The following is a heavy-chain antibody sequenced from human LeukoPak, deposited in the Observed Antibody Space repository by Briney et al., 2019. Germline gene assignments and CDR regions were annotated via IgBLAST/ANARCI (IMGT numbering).Heavy chain of an antibody. CDR1: GGSISSSRYY. D-gene: IGHD3-10*01. J-gene: IGHJ4*02. V-gene: IGHV4-39*01. CDR3: ARRKLLWFGDPRSYYFDY. CDR2: IYYSGST. Sequence: SETLSLTCTVSGGSISSSRYYWGWIRQPPGKGLEWIGSIYYSGSTYYNPSLKSRVTISVDTSKNQFSLKLSSVTAADTAVYYCARRKLLWFGDPRSYYFDYWGQGTLVTVSS.